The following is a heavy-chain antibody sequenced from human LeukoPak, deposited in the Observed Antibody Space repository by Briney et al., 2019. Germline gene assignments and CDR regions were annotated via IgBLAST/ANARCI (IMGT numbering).Heavy chain of an antibody. D-gene: IGHD5-12*01. Sequence: GGSLRLSCAVSGITLSNYGMSWVRQAPGKGLEWVAGLSGSGGGTNYADSVQGRFTISRDDAKDSLFLQMNSLRAEDTAVYYCARVSDAFDYFFDSWGQGTLVTVSS. CDR1: GITLSNYG. J-gene: IGHJ4*02. V-gene: IGHV3-23*01. CDR2: LSGSGGGT. CDR3: ARVSDAFDYFFDS.